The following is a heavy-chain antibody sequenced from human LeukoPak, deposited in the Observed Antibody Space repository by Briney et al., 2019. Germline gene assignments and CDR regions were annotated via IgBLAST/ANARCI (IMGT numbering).Heavy chain of an antibody. CDR1: GFIFSSYN. D-gene: IGHD2-2*01. CDR3: ARDPAYCSSTSCADY. V-gene: IGHV3-48*04. Sequence: GGSLRLSCAASGFIFSSYNMNWVRQAPGKGLEWVSYISSSSSTIYYADSVKGRFTISRDNAKNSLYLQMNSLRAEDTAVYYCARDPAYCSSTSCADYWGQGTLVTVSS. CDR2: ISSSSSTI. J-gene: IGHJ4*02.